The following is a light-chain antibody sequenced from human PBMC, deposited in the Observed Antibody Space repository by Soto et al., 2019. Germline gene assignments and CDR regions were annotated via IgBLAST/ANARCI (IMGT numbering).Light chain of an antibody. V-gene: IGKV1-5*01. J-gene: IGKJ3*01. CDR1: QSISSW. Sequence: DIQMTQSPSTLSASVGDRVTITCRASQSISSWLAWYQQKPGKAPKLLSYDASILEGGVPSRFSGSGSGTEVTLTISSLQPDDFSTYYCQRYYPYITVGAGTKVDIK. CDR2: DAS. CDR3: QRYYPYIT.